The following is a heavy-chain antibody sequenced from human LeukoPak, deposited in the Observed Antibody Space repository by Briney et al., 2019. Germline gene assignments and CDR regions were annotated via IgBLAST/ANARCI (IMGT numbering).Heavy chain of an antibody. CDR3: ARHHIAAAGLIQH. CDR1: GYSFTSYW. V-gene: IGHV5-51*01. Sequence: GESLKISCKGSGYSFTSYWIGWVRQMPGKGLEWMGIIYPGDSDTRYSPSFQGQVTISADKSISTAYLQWSGLKASDTAMYYCARHHIAAAGLIQHWGQGTLVTVSS. CDR2: IYPGDSDT. J-gene: IGHJ1*01. D-gene: IGHD6-13*01.